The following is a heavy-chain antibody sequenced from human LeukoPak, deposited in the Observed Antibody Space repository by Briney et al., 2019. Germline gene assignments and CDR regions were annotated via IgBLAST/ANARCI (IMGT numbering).Heavy chain of an antibody. V-gene: IGHV4-61*02. CDR1: GGYISSGSYY. J-gene: IGHJ5*02. D-gene: IGHD2-21*01. Sequence: SETLSLTCTVSGGYISSGSYYWSWIRQPAGKALEWIGRIYTSGSTNYNPSLKSRVTIPVDTSKNQFSLKLSSVTAADTAVYYCAREIGSPNWFDPWGQGTLVTVSS. CDR2: IYTSGST. CDR3: AREIGSPNWFDP.